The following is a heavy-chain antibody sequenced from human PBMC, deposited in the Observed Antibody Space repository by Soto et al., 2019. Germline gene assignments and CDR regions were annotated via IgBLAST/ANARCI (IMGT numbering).Heavy chain of an antibody. Sequence: PSETLSLTCAVSGYSISSGYYWGWIRQTPGKGLEWIASIYHSGSTYYNPSLKSRVTISVDTSKNQFSLKLTSVTAADTAVYYCARGEATVTPGWFHPWGQGIMVTVYS. J-gene: IGHJ5*02. CDR1: GYSISSGYY. D-gene: IGHD4-17*01. CDR2: IYHSGST. CDR3: ARGEATVTPGWFHP. V-gene: IGHV4-38-2*01.